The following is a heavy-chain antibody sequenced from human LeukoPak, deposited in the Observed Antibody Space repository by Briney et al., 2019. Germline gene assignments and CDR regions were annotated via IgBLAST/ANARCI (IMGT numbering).Heavy chain of an antibody. Sequence: ASVKVSCKASGYTFTRYGISWVRQAPGQGLQWLGWISASNGNTNYAQKFRDRVTMSTDTSTGTAYLDVRSLTSDDTAVYYCARVVEVVGAAAGFDPWGQGTLVTVSS. CDR3: ARVVEVVGAAAGFDP. J-gene: IGHJ5*02. CDR2: ISASNGNT. CDR1: GYTFTRYG. V-gene: IGHV1-18*01. D-gene: IGHD1-26*01.